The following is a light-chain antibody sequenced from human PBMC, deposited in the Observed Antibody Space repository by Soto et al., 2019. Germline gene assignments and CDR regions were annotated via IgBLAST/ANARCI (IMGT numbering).Light chain of an antibody. CDR3: QQYHTFSYT. V-gene: IGKV1-5*01. CDR1: QTISSS. J-gene: IGKJ2*01. CDR2: DVS. Sequence: DIQMTQSPSTLSASVGDRDTITCRASQTISSSLAWYQQQPGKAPKLLIYDVSTLKRGVPSRFSGSRSGTEFTLSISSLQPDDFATYYCQQYHTFSYTFGQGTSLESK.